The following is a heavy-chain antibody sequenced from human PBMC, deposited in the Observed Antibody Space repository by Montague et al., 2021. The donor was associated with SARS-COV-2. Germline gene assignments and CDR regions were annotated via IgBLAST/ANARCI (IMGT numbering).Heavy chain of an antibody. V-gene: IGHV4-39*07. J-gene: IGHJ4*02. Sequence: SETLSLTCTVSGGSISSSSYYWGWIRQPPGQGLEWIGCIYNSGSTYHNPSLQSRVAISVDTSKNQFSLTLSSVTAADTAVYYCVRDLNEYSCTGGFDYWGQGTLVTVSS. D-gene: IGHD6-6*01. CDR2: IYNSGST. CDR3: VRDLNEYSCTGGFDY. CDR1: GGSISSSSYY.